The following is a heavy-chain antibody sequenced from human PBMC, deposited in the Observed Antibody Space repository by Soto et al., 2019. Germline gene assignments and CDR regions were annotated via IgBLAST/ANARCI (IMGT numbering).Heavy chain of an antibody. CDR3: ARVNCSGGSCYPVCEY. V-gene: IGHV1-18*01. CDR1: GYTFTSYG. D-gene: IGHD2-15*01. CDR2: ISAYNGNT. Sequence: QVQLVQSGAEVKKPGASVKVSCKASGYTFTSYGISRVRQAPGQGLEWMGWISAYNGNTNYAQKLQGRVTMTTDTSTSTAYMELRSLRSDDTAVYYCARVNCSGGSCYPVCEYWGQGTLVTVSS. J-gene: IGHJ4*02.